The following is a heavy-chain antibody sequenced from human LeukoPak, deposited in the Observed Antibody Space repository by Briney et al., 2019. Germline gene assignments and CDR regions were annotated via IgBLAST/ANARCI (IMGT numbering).Heavy chain of an antibody. J-gene: IGHJ3*02. Sequence: ASVKVSCKASDYTFTRYGISWVRQAPGQGLEWMGWISGYNGNTNYAQKFQGRVTMTTDTSTTTVYMELRNLRSDDTAVYYCARTMAVHAFDIWGQGTMVTVSS. CDR2: ISGYNGNT. CDR3: ARTMAVHAFDI. V-gene: IGHV1-18*01. D-gene: IGHD3-10*01. CDR1: DYTFTRYG.